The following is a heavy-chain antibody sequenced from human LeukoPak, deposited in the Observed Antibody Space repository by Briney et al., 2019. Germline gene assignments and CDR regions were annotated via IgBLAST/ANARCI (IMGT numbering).Heavy chain of an antibody. CDR2: IYPGDSDT. V-gene: IGHV5-51*01. CDR1: GYKFTTYW. J-gene: IGHJ4*02. D-gene: IGHD3-22*01. Sequence: GESLKISCKGSGYKFTTYWIGWVRQMPGKGLEWMGIIYPGDSDTRYSPSFQGQVTISADKSISTAYLQWSSLKASDTAMYYCAAENYYDSSGYPYWGQGTLVTVSS. CDR3: AAENYYDSSGYPY.